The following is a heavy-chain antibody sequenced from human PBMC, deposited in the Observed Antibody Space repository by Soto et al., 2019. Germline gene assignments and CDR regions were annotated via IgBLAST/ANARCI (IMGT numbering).Heavy chain of an antibody. Sequence: QVQLVQSGAEVKKPGSSVKVSCKASGDAFTNYIFDWVRQAPGQGLEWMGGIIPMFGTPKYAQTFQDRVTISAGGSTGTAYLELTSLRFDDTAVYYCARGRDQPPVGLYFDSWGEGTRVTVSS. V-gene: IGHV1-69*01. CDR3: ARGRDQPPVGLYFDS. J-gene: IGHJ4*02. CDR1: GDAFTNYI. D-gene: IGHD1-26*01. CDR2: IIPMFGTP.